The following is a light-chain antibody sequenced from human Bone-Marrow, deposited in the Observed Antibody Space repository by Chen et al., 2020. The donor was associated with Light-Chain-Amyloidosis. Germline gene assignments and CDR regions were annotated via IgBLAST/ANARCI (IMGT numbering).Light chain of an antibody. CDR1: QTISSNY. CDR2: GSS. Sequence: EIVLTQSPGTLSLSPWEGANLSCRASQTISSNYLTWYQQKFGQAPRLLIYGSSSRATGIPDRFTSSGSGTDFTLTINRLEPEDFAMYYCKQYGTSPLTFGGGTKVEIK. V-gene: IGKV3-20*01. J-gene: IGKJ4*01. CDR3: KQYGTSPLT.